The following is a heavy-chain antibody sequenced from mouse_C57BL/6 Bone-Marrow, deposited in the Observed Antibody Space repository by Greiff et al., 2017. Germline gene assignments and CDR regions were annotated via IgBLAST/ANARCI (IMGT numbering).Heavy chain of an antibody. V-gene: IGHV1-81*01. CDR1: GYTFASYG. D-gene: IGHD1-1*01. Sequence: QVQLQQPGAELARPGASVKLSCKASGYTFASYGISWVKQRTGQGLEWIGEIYPRSGNTYYNEKFKGKATLTADKSSSTAYMALRSLTSEDSAVXFCARWSYYYGRGWGQGTTLTVSS. J-gene: IGHJ2*01. CDR2: IYPRSGNT. CDR3: ARWSYYYGRG.